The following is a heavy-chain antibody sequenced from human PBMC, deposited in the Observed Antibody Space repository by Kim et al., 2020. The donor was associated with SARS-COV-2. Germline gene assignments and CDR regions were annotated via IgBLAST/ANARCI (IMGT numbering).Heavy chain of an antibody. CDR2: IYSGGST. D-gene: IGHD2-21*02. V-gene: IGHV3-53*01. CDR3: AGEHRCVGHCPTAIDI. CDR1: GFTVSSNY. Sequence: GGSLRLSCAASGFTVSSNYMSWVRQAPGKGLEWVSVIYSGGSTYYAESVKGRCTITRDNSKNTLYLQMNSLRTADTTVYYCAGEHRCVGHCPTAIDIW. J-gene: IGHJ3*02.